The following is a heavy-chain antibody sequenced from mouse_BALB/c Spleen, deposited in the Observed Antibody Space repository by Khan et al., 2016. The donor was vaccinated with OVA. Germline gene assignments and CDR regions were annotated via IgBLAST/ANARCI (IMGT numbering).Heavy chain of an antibody. D-gene: IGHD1-2*01. V-gene: IGHV3-2*02. CDR2: ISYSGST. CDR3: ARTARIIY. J-gene: IGHJ2*01. CDR1: GYSITSGYG. Sequence: EVELVESGPGLVKPSQSLSLTCTVTGYSITSGYGWNWIRQFPGNKLEWMGYISYSGSTNYNPSLKSRISITRDTSKNQFFLQLNSVTTEDTATYYCARTARIIYWGQGTTLTVSS.